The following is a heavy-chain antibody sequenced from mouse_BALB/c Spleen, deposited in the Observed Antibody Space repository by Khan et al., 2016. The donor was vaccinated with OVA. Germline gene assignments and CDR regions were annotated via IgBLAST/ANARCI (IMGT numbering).Heavy chain of an antibody. J-gene: IGHJ3*01. Sequence: QIQLVQSGPELKKPGETVKISCKASGYTFTNYGMNWVKQAPGKGLKWMGWINTNTGEPTYAEEFKGRLAFSLETSASTAYLQINNLKNEDTATCFCARGYGSSYGFAYWGQGTLVTVSA. CDR3: ARGYGSSYGFAY. D-gene: IGHD1-1*01. CDR1: GYTFTNYG. CDR2: INTNTGEP. V-gene: IGHV9-3*02.